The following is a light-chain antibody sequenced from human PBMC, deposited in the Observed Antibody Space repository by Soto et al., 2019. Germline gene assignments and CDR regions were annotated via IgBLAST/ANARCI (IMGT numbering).Light chain of an antibody. J-gene: IGKJ4*01. V-gene: IGKV3-11*01. Sequence: EVVLTQSPSTLSLSPGERATLSCRATQSVSNHLAWYQHRPGQAPRLLIYDASNRATDIPARFSGSGSGTDFTLTISNLEPEDSAVYYCQQRSLWPLTFGGGTKVEIK. CDR1: QSVSNH. CDR2: DAS. CDR3: QQRSLWPLT.